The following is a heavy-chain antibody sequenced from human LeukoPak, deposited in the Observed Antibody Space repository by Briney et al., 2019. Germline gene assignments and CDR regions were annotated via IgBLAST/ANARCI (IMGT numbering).Heavy chain of an antibody. Sequence: PGGSLRLSCAASGFTFRTYSMNWVRQAPGKGLEWVSYVSSSSKSIYYADSVKGRFTVSRDNARNSLFLQINSLRDEDTAVYYCARDRRSGVRDFYYGLDVWGQGTTVTVSS. D-gene: IGHD2-15*01. CDR1: GFTFRTYS. CDR2: VSSSSKSI. J-gene: IGHJ6*02. CDR3: ARDRRSGVRDFYYGLDV. V-gene: IGHV3-48*02.